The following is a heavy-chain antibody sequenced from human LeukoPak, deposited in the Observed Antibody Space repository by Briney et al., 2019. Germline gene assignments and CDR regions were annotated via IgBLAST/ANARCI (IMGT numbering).Heavy chain of an antibody. V-gene: IGHV1-24*01. CDR3: ATDRVYRSSGRSWGFFDY. CDR2: FDSENNKM. D-gene: IGHD6-19*01. Sequence: ASVKLSCKISEYSLSDLSIHWVREAPGEGLEWMGGFDSENNKMVYSQKLQGRVTMTEDTSADTAYMELTSLRSEDTAVYFCATDRVYRSSGRSWGFFDYWGQGTLVIVSS. J-gene: IGHJ4*02. CDR1: EYSLSDLS.